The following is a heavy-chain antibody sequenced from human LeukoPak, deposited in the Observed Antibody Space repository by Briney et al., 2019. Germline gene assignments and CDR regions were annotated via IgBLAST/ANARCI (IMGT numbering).Heavy chain of an antibody. J-gene: IGHJ4*02. CDR3: AKRPRAVAEAYFDY. D-gene: IGHD6-19*01. CDR2: ISGSGIST. V-gene: IGHV3-23*01. Sequence: TGGSLRLSCAASGFTFSSYAMSWVRQAPGKGLVWVSAISGSGISTYYADSVKGRFTISRDSSKNTLYLQMNSLRAEDTAVYYCAKRPRAVAEAYFDYWGQGTLVTVSS. CDR1: GFTFSSYA.